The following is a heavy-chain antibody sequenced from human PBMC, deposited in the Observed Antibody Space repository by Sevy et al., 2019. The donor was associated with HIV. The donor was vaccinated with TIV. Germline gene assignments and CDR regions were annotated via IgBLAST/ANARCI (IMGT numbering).Heavy chain of an antibody. D-gene: IGHD2-2*01. J-gene: IGHJ4*02. CDR2: IYWDDDK. V-gene: IGHV2-5*02. CDR1: GFSLSTNGVG. Sequence: SGPTLVNPTQTLTLTCTFSGFSLSTNGVGVGWIRQPPGKALEWLALIYWDDDKRNSPSLKTTLTITEDTSKNHVVLKMTNMDPVETATYYRANRGYQAFDYWGQGTLVTVSS. CDR3: ANRGYQAFDY.